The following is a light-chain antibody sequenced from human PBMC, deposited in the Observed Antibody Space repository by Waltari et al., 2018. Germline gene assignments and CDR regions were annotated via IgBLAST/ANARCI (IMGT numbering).Light chain of an antibody. Sequence: QSALTHPASVSGSPGQSLTVSCTGTSSDVGSYHYVSWYQQHPGKAPKLMVYDVSHRPSGVSNRFSGSKSGNTATLTRSGLQAEDEADYYCRSYTSSSNPRFGGGTKLTVL. CDR2: DVS. J-gene: IGLJ2*01. CDR1: SSDVGSYHY. CDR3: RSYTSSSNPR. V-gene: IGLV2-14*01.